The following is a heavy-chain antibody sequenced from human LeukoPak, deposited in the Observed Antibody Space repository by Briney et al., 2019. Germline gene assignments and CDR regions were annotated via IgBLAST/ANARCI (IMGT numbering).Heavy chain of an antibody. CDR1: GGSISSGGYY. V-gene: IGHV4-31*03. D-gene: IGHD3-22*01. J-gene: IGHJ4*02. CDR3: ARAPRPLNYYDSSGFDY. Sequence: PSETLSLTCTVSGGSISSGGYYWSWIHQHPGKGLEWIGYIYYSGSTYYNPSLKSRVTISVDTSKNQFSLKLSSVTAADTAVYYCARAPRPLNYYDSSGFDYWGQGTLVTVSS. CDR2: IYYSGST.